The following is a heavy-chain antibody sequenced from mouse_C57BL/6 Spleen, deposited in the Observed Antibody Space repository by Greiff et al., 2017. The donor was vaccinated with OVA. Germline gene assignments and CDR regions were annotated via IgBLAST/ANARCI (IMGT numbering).Heavy chain of an antibody. Sequence: EVKLMESGEGLVKPGGSLKLSCAASGFTFSSYAMSWVRQTPEKRLEWVAYISSGGDYIYYADTVKGRFTISRDNARNTLYLQMSSLKSEDTAMYYCTSYGSSFWYFDVWGTGTTVTVSS. J-gene: IGHJ1*03. D-gene: IGHD1-1*01. V-gene: IGHV5-9-1*02. CDR1: GFTFSSYA. CDR2: ISSGGDYI. CDR3: TSYGSSFWYFDV.